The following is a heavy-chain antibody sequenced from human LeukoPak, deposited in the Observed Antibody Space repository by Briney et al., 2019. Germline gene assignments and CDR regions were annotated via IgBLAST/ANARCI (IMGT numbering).Heavy chain of an antibody. CDR3: ATTMYASAWSPLDY. Sequence: PGGSLRLSCAASRFAFSPFGMYWVRQAPGKGLEWVAFIQHDGSILLYRDSVKGRFTISRDNSKTTVWLQMNSLTPEDTAVYYCATTMYASAWSPLDYWGRGTRVTVSS. J-gene: IGHJ4*02. V-gene: IGHV3-30*02. CDR2: IQHDGSIL. D-gene: IGHD6-19*01. CDR1: RFAFSPFG.